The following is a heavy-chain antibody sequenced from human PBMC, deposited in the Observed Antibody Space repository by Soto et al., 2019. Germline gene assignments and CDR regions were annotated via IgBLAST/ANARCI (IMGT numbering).Heavy chain of an antibody. J-gene: IGHJ4*02. D-gene: IGHD2-8*02. Sequence: QVQLVESGGGVVKPGRSLRLSCAASGFTVSTYARHWAPQAPGKGLEWVAVISRDGGTKYYADSVKGRFTISRDNSRNTLFLEMNSLRGDDMAVYYCTGEVASGYWGQGTLVTVSS. CDR1: GFTVSTYA. CDR2: ISRDGGTK. CDR3: TGEVASGY. V-gene: IGHV3-30*03.